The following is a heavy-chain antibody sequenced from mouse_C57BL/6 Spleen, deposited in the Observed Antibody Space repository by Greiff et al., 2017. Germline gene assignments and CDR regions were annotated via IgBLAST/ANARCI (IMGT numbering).Heavy chain of an antibody. Sequence: VQGVESGPGLVQPSQSLSITCTVSGFSLTSYGVHWVRQSPGKGLEWLGVIWRGGSTDYNAAFMSRLSITKDNSKSQVFFKMNSLQADDTAIYYCARANYGSSYGAMDYWGQGTSVTVSS. CDR3: ARANYGSSYGAMDY. D-gene: IGHD1-1*01. CDR2: IWRGGST. J-gene: IGHJ4*01. CDR1: GFSLTSYG. V-gene: IGHV2-5*01.